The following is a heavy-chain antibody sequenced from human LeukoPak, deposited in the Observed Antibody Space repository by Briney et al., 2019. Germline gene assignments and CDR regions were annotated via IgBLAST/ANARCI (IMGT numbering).Heavy chain of an antibody. V-gene: IGHV3-23*01. D-gene: IGHD2-8*01. J-gene: IGHJ6*03. Sequence: GGSLRLSCAASGFAFSSYAMRWVRQAPGKGLEWVAIISGSGGRRDSADSVKGRFTISRENSKNTLYLQMYSLRAEDTAVYYSAKDRGHCTNGVCHNYYYLDVWGKGTTVTVCS. CDR1: GFAFSSYA. CDR2: ISGSGGRR. CDR3: AKDRGHCTNGVCHNYYYLDV.